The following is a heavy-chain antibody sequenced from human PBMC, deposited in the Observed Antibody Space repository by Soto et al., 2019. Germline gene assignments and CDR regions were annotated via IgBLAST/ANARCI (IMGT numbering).Heavy chain of an antibody. V-gene: IGHV3-48*01. CDR2: ISSSSSTI. D-gene: IGHD4-17*01. CDR3: ARAGRDMTTVTKHYYYYMDV. J-gene: IGHJ6*03. Sequence: GGSLRLSCAASGFTFSSYSMNWVRQAPGKGLEWVSYISSSSSTIYYADSVKGRFTISRDNAKNSLYLQMNSLRAEDTAVYYCARAGRDMTTVTKHYYYYMDVWGKGTTVTVSS. CDR1: GFTFSSYS.